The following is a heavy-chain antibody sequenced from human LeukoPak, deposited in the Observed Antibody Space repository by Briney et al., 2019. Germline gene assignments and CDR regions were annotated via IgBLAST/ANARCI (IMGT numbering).Heavy chain of an antibody. V-gene: IGHV1-8*03. CDR2: MNPNSGNT. CDR3: ARVRNYYYYMDV. D-gene: IGHD4-17*01. Sequence: ASVKVSCKASGYTFTSYDINWVRQATGQGLEWMGWMNPNSGNTGYAQKFQGRVTITRNTSISTAYMELSNLRSEDTAVYYCARVRNYYYYMDVWGKGTTVTVSS. J-gene: IGHJ6*03. CDR1: GYTFTSYD.